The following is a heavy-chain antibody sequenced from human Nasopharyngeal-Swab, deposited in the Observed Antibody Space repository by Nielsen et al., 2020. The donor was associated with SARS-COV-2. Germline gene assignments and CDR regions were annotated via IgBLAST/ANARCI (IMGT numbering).Heavy chain of an antibody. CDR2: IIPILGIA. J-gene: IGHJ6*02. D-gene: IGHD3-22*01. CDR1: GYTFTSYG. Sequence: SVKVSCKASGYTFTSYGISWVRQAPGQGLEWMGRIIPILGIANYAQKFQGRVTITADKSTSTAYMELSSLRSEDTAVYYCARGQYYYDSSDYHMDVWGQGTTVTVSS. CDR3: ARGQYYYDSSDYHMDV. V-gene: IGHV1-69*04.